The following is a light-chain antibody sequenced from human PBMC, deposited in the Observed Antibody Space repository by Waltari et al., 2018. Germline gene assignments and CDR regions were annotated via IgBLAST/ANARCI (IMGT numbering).Light chain of an antibody. CDR2: DKN. CDR1: SSNIGAGYD. Sequence: QSVLTQPPPVSGAPGQRVPIPCPGSSSNIGAGYDVHWYQQRPGTAPKLLIYDKNNRPSGVPDRFSGSKSGTSASLAITGLQAEDEADYYCQSYDSSLSGSVFGGGTKLTVL. V-gene: IGLV1-40*01. CDR3: QSYDSSLSGSV. J-gene: IGLJ2*01.